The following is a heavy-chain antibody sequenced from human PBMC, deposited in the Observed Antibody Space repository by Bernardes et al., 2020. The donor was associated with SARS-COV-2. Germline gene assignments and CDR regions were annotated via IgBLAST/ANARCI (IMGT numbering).Heavy chain of an antibody. Sequence: SEPLSLTCTVSGGSISSYYWSWIRQPPGKGLEWIGYIYYSGSTNYNPSLKSRVTISVDTSKNQFSLKLSSVTAADTAVYYCARRNTLYSSGWYIFDPWGQGTLVTVSS. J-gene: IGHJ5*02. V-gene: IGHV4-59*08. CDR2: IYYSGST. D-gene: IGHD6-19*01. CDR3: ARRNTLYSSGWYIFDP. CDR1: GGSISSYY.